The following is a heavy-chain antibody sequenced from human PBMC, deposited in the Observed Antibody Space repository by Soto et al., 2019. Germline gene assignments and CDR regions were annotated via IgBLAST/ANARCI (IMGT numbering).Heavy chain of an antibody. CDR2: MNPNSGDT. Sequence: ASVKVSSKASGYTFTNYETIWERQAPGQGHEWVGWMNPNSGDTVYAEKFQGRVTLTRGTSISTEYIELSSMRSQNTAVYSRARGLGGHCSRGKAYPSLDPWGQGTGVT. CDR1: GYTFTNYE. D-gene: IGHD2-15*01. V-gene: IGHV1-8*01. CDR3: ARGLGGHCSRGKAYPSLDP. J-gene: IGHJ5*02.